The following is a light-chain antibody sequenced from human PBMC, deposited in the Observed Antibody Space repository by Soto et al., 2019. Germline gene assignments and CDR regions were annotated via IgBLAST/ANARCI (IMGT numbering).Light chain of an antibody. CDR3: QESDTGPAVS. CDR1: QNIDNY. J-gene: IGKJ4*01. Sequence: DIQMTQSPSSLSASLGDRVTITCRASQNIDNYLNWYQHKPGKAPKLLIYATSTLQSGVPSRFSGSGSGTEFTLTISSLQPEDFATYFCQESDTGPAVSFGEGTKVDIK. CDR2: ATS. V-gene: IGKV1-39*01.